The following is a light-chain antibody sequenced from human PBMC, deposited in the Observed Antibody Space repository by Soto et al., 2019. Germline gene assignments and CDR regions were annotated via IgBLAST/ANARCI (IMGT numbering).Light chain of an antibody. J-gene: IGLJ2*01. CDR1: SSDIGAYNY. Sequence: QSALTQPASVSGSPGQSITISCTGTSSDIGAYNYVSWYQQHPGRVPKVIIYEVFSRPSGISSRFSGSRSGNTASLTISGLQAEDEADYYCTAWDDSLNGLIFGGGTQLTVL. V-gene: IGLV2-14*01. CDR2: EVF. CDR3: TAWDDSLNGLI.